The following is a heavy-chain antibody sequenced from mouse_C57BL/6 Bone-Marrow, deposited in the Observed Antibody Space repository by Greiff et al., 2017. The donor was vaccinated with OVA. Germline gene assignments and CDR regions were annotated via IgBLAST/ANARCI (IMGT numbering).Heavy chain of an antibody. V-gene: IGHV1-19*01. D-gene: IGHD2-5*01. CDR2: INPYNGGP. J-gene: IGHJ3*01. CDR3: AVDSNYAWFAY. Sequence: VQLQQSGPVLVKPGASVKMSCKASGYTFTDYYMNWVKQSHGKSLEWIGVINPYNGGPSYNQKFKGKATLTVDKSSSTAYMELNSLTSEDSAVYYCAVDSNYAWFAYWGQGTLVTVSA. CDR1: GYTFTDYY.